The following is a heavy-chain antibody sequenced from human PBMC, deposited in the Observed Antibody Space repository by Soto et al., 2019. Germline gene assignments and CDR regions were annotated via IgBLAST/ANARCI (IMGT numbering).Heavy chain of an antibody. Sequence: GGSLRLSCAASGFTFSSYAMSWVRQAPGKGLEWVSAISGSGGSTYYADSVKGRFTISRDNSKNTLYLQMNSLRAEDTAVYYCAKRSGVLGGSVVVAATTQYYFDYWGQGTLVTVSS. CDR3: AKRSGVLGGSVVVAATTQYYFDY. CDR1: GFTFSSYA. J-gene: IGHJ4*02. V-gene: IGHV3-23*01. CDR2: ISGSGGST. D-gene: IGHD2-15*01.